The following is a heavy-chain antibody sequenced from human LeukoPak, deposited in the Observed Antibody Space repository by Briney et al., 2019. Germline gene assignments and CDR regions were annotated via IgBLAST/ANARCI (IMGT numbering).Heavy chain of an antibody. CDR1: GGSISSYY. Sequence: PSETLSLTCTVSGGSISSYYRSWIRQPPGKGLEWIGYIYYSGSTNYNPSLKSRVTISVDTSKNQFSLKLSSVTAADTAVYYCARVGDSSGYYKYYFDYWGQGTLVTVSS. V-gene: IGHV4-59*01. J-gene: IGHJ4*02. D-gene: IGHD3-22*01. CDR3: ARVGDSSGYYKYYFDY. CDR2: IYYSGST.